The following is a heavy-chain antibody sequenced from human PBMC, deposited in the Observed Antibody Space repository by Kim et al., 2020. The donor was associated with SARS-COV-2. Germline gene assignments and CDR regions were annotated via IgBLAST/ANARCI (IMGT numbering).Heavy chain of an antibody. Sequence: GGSLRLSCAASGFTFSSYGMHWVRQAPGKGLEWVAVIWYDGSNKYYADSVKGRFTISRDNSKNTLYLQMNSLRAEDTAVYYCARGGYCSGGSCYMYNWFDPWGQGTLVTVSS. V-gene: IGHV3-33*01. CDR1: GFTFSSYG. CDR3: ARGGYCSGGSCYMYNWFDP. CDR2: IWYDGSNK. J-gene: IGHJ5*02. D-gene: IGHD2-15*01.